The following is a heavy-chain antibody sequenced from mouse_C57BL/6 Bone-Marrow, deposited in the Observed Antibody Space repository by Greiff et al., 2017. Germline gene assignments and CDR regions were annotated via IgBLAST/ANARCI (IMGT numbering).Heavy chain of an antibody. CDR3: ASSNYHYAMDY. V-gene: IGHV1-7*01. Sequence: VHLVESGAELAKPGASVKLSCKASGYTFTSYWMHWVKQRPGQGLEWIGYINPSSGYTKYNQKFKDKATLTADKSSSTAYMQLSSLTYEDSAVYYCASSNYHYAMDYWGQGTSVTVSS. CDR2: INPSSGYT. D-gene: IGHD2-5*01. J-gene: IGHJ4*01. CDR1: GYTFTSYW.